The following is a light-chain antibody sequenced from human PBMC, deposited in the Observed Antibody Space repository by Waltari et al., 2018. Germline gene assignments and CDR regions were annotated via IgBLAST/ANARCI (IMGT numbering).Light chain of an antibody. Sequence: DIQMTQSPSTLSASVGDRVTITFRASQSISSWLAWYQQKPGTAPKLLIYKASTLESGVPSRFSGSGSGTEFTLTINRLQPDDFATYYCQQYNGYWTFGQGTKVEIK. CDR2: KAS. V-gene: IGKV1-5*03. CDR3: QQYNGYWT. CDR1: QSISSW. J-gene: IGKJ1*01.